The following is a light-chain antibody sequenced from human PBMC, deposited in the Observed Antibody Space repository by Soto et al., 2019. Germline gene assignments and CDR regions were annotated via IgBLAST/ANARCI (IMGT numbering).Light chain of an antibody. CDR2: GNS. Sequence: QSVLTQPPSVSGAPGQRVTISCPGSSSNIGADYDVHWYQQLPGTAPKLLIYGNSNRPSGVPDRFSGSKSGPSASLAITGLQADDEADYYCQSYDSSLSGVVFGGGTKLTVL. J-gene: IGLJ2*01. CDR1: SSNIGADYD. CDR3: QSYDSSLSGVV. V-gene: IGLV1-40*01.